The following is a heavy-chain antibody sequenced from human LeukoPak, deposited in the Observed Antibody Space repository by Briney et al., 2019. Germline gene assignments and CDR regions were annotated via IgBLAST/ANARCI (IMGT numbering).Heavy chain of an antibody. CDR3: ARSYDTSGQYRVYFDY. CDR2: IYWDDGT. Sequence: SGPTLVNPTQTLTLTCSFSGFSFSRSGVGVGWVRQPPGKALEWLAFIYWDDGTRYSPSLRRSLTITKDTSKSQVVLTMTHVDPVDTATYYCARSYDTSGQYRVYFDYWGQGTLVTVSS. J-gene: IGHJ4*02. D-gene: IGHD3-22*01. CDR1: GFSFSRSGVG. V-gene: IGHV2-5*02.